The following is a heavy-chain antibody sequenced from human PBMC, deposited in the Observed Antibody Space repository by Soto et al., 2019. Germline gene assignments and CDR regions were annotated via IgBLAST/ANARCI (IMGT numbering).Heavy chain of an antibody. CDR1: GGSISSGDYY. V-gene: IGHV4-30-4*01. Sequence: SETLSLTCTVSGGSISSGDYYWSWIRQPPEKGLEWIGYIYYSGSTYYNPSLKSRVTISVDTSKNQFSLKLSSVTATDTAVYYCARLLRLGDLSFDYWGQGTLVTV. J-gene: IGHJ4*02. CDR2: IYYSGST. D-gene: IGHD3-16*02. CDR3: ARLLRLGDLSFDY.